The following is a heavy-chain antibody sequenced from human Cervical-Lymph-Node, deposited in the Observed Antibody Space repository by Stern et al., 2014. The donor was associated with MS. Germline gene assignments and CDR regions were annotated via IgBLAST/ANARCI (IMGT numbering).Heavy chain of an antibody. CDR2: ISSDSEII. Sequence: EVQLVESGGTLVQPGGSLRLSCAASGFPLEMFSMDWIRQAPGQGQEWLSFISSDSEIIYYTASVRGRFAISRDNANNSLSLYMNRLRAEDTAVYYCSGGFLENSFDVWGQGTMVTVSS. CDR1: GFPLEMFS. J-gene: IGHJ3*01. D-gene: IGHD2/OR15-2a*01. V-gene: IGHV3-48*01. CDR3: SGGFLENSFDV.